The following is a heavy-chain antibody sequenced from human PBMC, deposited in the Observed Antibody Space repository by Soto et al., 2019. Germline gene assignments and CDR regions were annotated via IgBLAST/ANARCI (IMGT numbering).Heavy chain of an antibody. CDR3: ARDVELELREDWFDP. D-gene: IGHD1-7*01. V-gene: IGHV1-69*06. CDR2: IIPIFGTA. J-gene: IGHJ5*02. CDR1: GGTLSSYA. Sequence: QVQLVQSGAEVKKPVSWVKVSCKGSGGTLSSYAISWVRQAPGQGLEWMGGIIPIFGTANYAQKFQGRVTITADKSTSTAYMELSSLRSEDTAVYYGARDVELELREDWFDPWGQGTLVTVSS.